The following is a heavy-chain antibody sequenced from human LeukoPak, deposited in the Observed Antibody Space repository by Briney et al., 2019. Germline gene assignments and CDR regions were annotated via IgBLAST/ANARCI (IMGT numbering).Heavy chain of an antibody. CDR2: IIPIFGTA. CDR1: GGTFSSYA. J-gene: IGHJ4*02. Sequence: SVKVSYKASGGTFSSYAISWVRQAPGQGLEWMGGIIPIFGTANYAQKFQGRVTITADESTSTAYMELSSLRSEDTAVYYCARCYYGSGSYYMYYFDYWGQGTLVTVSS. V-gene: IGHV1-69*13. D-gene: IGHD3-10*01. CDR3: ARCYYGSGSYYMYYFDY.